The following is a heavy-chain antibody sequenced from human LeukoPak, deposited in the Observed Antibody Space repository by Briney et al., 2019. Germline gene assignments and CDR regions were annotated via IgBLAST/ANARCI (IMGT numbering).Heavy chain of an antibody. Sequence: GASVKVSCKASGGTFSSYAISWVRQAPGQGLEWMGGIIPIFGTANYAQKFQGRVTITTDESTSTAYMELSSLRSEDTAVYYCARSAFGKAAAGTPFDYWGQGTLVTVSS. CDR2: IIPIFGTA. J-gene: IGHJ4*02. CDR1: GGTFSSYA. V-gene: IGHV1-69*05. CDR3: ARSAFGKAAAGTPFDY. D-gene: IGHD6-13*01.